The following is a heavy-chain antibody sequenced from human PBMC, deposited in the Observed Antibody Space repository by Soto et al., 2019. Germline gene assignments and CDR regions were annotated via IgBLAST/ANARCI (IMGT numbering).Heavy chain of an antibody. CDR2: IWFDGSNK. D-gene: IGHD2-15*01. V-gene: IGHV3-33*01. CDR3: ARGQLPAATTYLYF. CDR1: GFTFSSYA. Sequence: QVHLVESGGGVVQPGGSLRLSCAASGFTFSSYAIHWVRQAPGKGLEWVAIIWFDGSNKYYADSVKGRFSISRDNAKNTPFLQMNALRAEPTAVYYVARGQLPAATTYLYFWGQGTVVIAPS. J-gene: IGHJ4*02.